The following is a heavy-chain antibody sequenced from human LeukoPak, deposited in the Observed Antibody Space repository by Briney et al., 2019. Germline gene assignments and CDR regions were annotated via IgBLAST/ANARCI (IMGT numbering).Heavy chain of an antibody. J-gene: IGHJ5*02. CDR2: INAGNGNT. CDR1: GYTFTSYA. D-gene: IGHD3-10*01. Sequence: ASVKVSCKASGYTFTSYAMHWVRQAPGQRLEWMGWINAGNGNTKYSQKFQGRVTITRDTSASTAYMELSSLRSEDTAVYYCARDPFVKKGILWFGEEKPHFDPWGQGTLVTVSS. V-gene: IGHV1-3*01. CDR3: ARDPFVKKGILWFGEEKPHFDP.